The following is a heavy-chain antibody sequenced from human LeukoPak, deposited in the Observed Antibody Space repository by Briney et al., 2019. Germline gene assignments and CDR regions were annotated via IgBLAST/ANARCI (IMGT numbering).Heavy chain of an antibody. V-gene: IGHV3-11*04. CDR2: ISSSGSTI. CDR1: GFTFSDYY. CDR3: ASEREWVVVTAFDAFDI. D-gene: IGHD2-21*02. Sequence: PGGSLRLSCAASGFTFSDYYMSWIRQAPGKGLEWVSYISSSGSTIYYADSVKGRFTISRDNAKNSLYLQMNSLRAEDTAVYYCASEREWVVVTAFDAFDIWGQGTMVTVSS. J-gene: IGHJ3*02.